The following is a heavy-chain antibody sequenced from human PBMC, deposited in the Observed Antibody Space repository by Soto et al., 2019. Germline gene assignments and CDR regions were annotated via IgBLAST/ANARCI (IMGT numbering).Heavy chain of an antibody. V-gene: IGHV1-69*01. CDR3: ARGLGHIVVVPAAINWFDP. CDR1: GGTFSSYA. D-gene: IGHD2-2*01. J-gene: IGHJ5*02. CDR2: IIPIFGTA. Sequence: QVQLVQSGAEVKKPGSSVKVSCNASGGTFSSYAISWVRQAPGQGLEWMGGIIPIFGTANYAQKFQGRVTITADEATSTAYMELSSLRSEDTAVYYCARGLGHIVVVPAAINWFDPWGQGTLVTVSS.